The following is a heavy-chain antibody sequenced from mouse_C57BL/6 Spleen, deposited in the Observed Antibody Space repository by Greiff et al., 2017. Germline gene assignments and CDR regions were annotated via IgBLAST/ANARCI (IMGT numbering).Heavy chain of an antibody. V-gene: IGHV5-6*01. D-gene: IGHD2-1*01. J-gene: IGHJ2*01. Sequence: EVPLVASGGDLVKPGGSLKLSCAASGFTFSSYGMSWVRQTPDKRLEWVATISSGGSYTYYPDSVKGRFTISRDNAKNTLYLQMSSLKSEDTAMYYCARQGEIYYGNYFDYWGQGTTLTVSS. CDR3: ARQGEIYYGNYFDY. CDR2: ISSGGSYT. CDR1: GFTFSSYG.